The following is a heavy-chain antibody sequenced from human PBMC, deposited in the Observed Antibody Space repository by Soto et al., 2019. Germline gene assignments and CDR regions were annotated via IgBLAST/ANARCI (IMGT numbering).Heavy chain of an antibody. CDR2: INHSGST. J-gene: IGHJ4*02. D-gene: IGHD3-9*01. CDR3: ARSSVLRYFDWRTWIDY. V-gene: IGHV4-34*01. Sequence: SETLSLTCAVYGGSFSGYYWSWIRQPPGKGLEWIGEINHSGSTNYNPSLKSRVTISVDTSKNQFSLKLSSVAAADTAVYYCARSSVLRYFDWRTWIDYWGQGTLVTVSS. CDR1: GGSFSGYY.